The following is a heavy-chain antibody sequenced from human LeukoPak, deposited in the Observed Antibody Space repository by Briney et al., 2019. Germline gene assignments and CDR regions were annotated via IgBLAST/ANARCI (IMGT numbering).Heavy chain of an antibody. CDR1: GFTFSSYA. CDR2: ISYDGSNK. CDR3: ARWGRGIVVVVAATRGPDYYFDY. D-gene: IGHD2-15*01. J-gene: IGHJ4*02. Sequence: GGSLRLSCAASGFTFSSYAMHWVRQAPGKGLEWVAVISYDGSNKYYADSVKGRFTISRDNSKNTLYLQMNSLRAEDTAVYYCARWGRGIVVVVAATRGPDYYFDYWGQGTLVTVSS. V-gene: IGHV3-30*04.